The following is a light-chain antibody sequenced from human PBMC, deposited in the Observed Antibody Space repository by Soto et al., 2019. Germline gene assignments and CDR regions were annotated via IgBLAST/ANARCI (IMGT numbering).Light chain of an antibody. CDR1: TSNIGAEYD. V-gene: IGLV1-40*01. CDR3: QSYDSSLTTFV. CDR2: GDN. Sequence: QSVLTQPPSVSGAPGQRAAISCTGSTSNIGAEYDVHWYQQLPGTAPKRLIYGDNNRPSGVPDRFSGSKSGTSASLAITGLQPEDAADYYCQSYDSSLTTFVFGTGTKLTVL. J-gene: IGLJ1*01.